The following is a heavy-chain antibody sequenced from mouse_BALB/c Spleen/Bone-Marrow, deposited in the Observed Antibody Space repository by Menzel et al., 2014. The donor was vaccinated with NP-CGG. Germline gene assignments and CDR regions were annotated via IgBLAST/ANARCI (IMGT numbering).Heavy chain of an antibody. CDR2: IDPSDSET. CDR1: GYSFTSYW. Sequence: QVRLQQSGPQLVRPGASVKISCKASGYSFTSYWMHWVKQRPGQGLEWIGMIDPSDSETRLNQKFKDKATLTVDKSSSTAYMQLSSPTSEDSAVYYCASPSDGNPFAYWGQGTLVPVSA. CDR3: ASPSDGNPFAY. J-gene: IGHJ3*01. V-gene: IGHV1S126*01. D-gene: IGHD2-1*01.